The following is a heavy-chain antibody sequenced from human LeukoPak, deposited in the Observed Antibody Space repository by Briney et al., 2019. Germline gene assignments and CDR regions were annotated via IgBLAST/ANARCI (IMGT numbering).Heavy chain of an antibody. D-gene: IGHD2-15*01. CDR1: GFTFSSYS. CDR2: ISSSSSYI. J-gene: IGHJ4*02. V-gene: IGHV3-21*01. CDR3: ARVEIYCSGGSCYLFQFDY. Sequence: GGSLRLSCAASGFTFSSYSMNWVRQAPGKGLEWVSSISSSSSYIYYADSVKGRFTISRDNAKNSLYLQMNSLRAEDTAVYYCARVEIYCSGGSCYLFQFDYWGQGTLVTVSS.